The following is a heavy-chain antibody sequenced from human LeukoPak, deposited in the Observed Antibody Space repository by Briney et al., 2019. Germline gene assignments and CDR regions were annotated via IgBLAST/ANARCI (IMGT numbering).Heavy chain of an antibody. V-gene: IGHV3-30*18. J-gene: IGHJ4*02. CDR3: AKILFGRSTPQLHSVVVAADYFDY. CDR2: ISYDGSNK. D-gene: IGHD2-15*01. CDR1: GFTFSSYG. Sequence: PGRSLRLSCAASGFTFSSYGMHWVRQAPGKGLGWVAVISYDGSNKYYADSVKGRFTISRDNSKNTLYLQMNSLRAEDTAVYYCAKILFGRSTPQLHSVVVAADYFDYWGQGTLVTVSS.